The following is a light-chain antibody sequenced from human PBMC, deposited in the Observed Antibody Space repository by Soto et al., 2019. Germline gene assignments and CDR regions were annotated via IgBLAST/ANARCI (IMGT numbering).Light chain of an antibody. CDR2: DVS. CDR1: RDIRGA. J-gene: IGKJ5*01. V-gene: IGKV1-13*02. Sequence: AIQLTQSPSSLSASVGDRVTITCRASRDIRGALAWYQQKPGKAPKSLIYDVSTLESGVPSRFSGSSSGTDFTLTMISLQPVDFATYYCQQFNSYPSTFGQGTRLQIK. CDR3: QQFNSYPST.